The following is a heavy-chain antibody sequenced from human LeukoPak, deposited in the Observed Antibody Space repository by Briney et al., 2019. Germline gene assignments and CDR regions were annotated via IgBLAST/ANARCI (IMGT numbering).Heavy chain of an antibody. J-gene: IGHJ4*02. Sequence: GGSLRLSCAASGFTFSSYAMSWVRQAPGKGLEWVSAISGSGGSTYYADSVKGRFTISRDNSKNTLYLQMNSLRAEDTAVYYCAKETYYDFWSGYFAYVYWGQGTLVTVSS. CDR2: ISGSGGST. V-gene: IGHV3-23*01. D-gene: IGHD3-3*01. CDR3: AKETYYDFWSGYFAYVY. CDR1: GFTFSSYA.